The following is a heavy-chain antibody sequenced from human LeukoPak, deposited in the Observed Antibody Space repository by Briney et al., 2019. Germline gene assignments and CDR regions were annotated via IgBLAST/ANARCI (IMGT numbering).Heavy chain of an antibody. J-gene: IGHJ4*02. V-gene: IGHV3-21*01. D-gene: IGHD3-22*01. CDR2: ISSSSSYI. Sequence: GGSLRLSCAASGFTFSSYAMSWVRQAPGKGLEWVSSISSSSSYIYYADSVKGRFTISRDNAKNSLYLQMNSLRAEDTAVYYCARSLPRITMIVVANPDYWGQGTLVTVSS. CDR1: GFTFSSYA. CDR3: ARSLPRITMIVVANPDY.